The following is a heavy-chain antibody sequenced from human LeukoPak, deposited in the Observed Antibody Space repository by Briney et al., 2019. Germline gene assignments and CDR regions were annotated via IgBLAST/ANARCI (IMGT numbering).Heavy chain of an antibody. Sequence: PGGSLRLSCAASGFTFNSYAMAWVRQAPEKGLEWVSSITDSGISTYYAGSVKGRFTISRDNSKNTLYLQMNSLRAEDTAVYYCAKGLRGSYDYWGQGTLVTVSS. V-gene: IGHV3-23*01. D-gene: IGHD1-26*01. CDR2: ITDSGIST. CDR1: GFTFNSYA. J-gene: IGHJ4*02. CDR3: AKGLRGSYDY.